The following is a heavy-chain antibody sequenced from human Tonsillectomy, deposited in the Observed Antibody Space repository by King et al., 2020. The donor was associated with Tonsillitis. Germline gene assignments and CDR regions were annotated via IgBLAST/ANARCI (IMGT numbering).Heavy chain of an antibody. V-gene: IGHV4-61*02. CDR2: IYTRGST. J-gene: IGHJ3*02. D-gene: IGHD3-16*01. CDR1: GGSISSGSYY. CDR3: ARHYDYVWGSPGDFDI. Sequence: QLQESGPGLVKPSQTLSLTCTVSGGSISSGSYYWSWIRQPAGKGLEWIGRIYTRGSTDYNPSLKSRVTLSVDTSKNQFSLKLSSVTAADTAVYYCARHYDYVWGSPGDFDIWGQGTMVTVSS.